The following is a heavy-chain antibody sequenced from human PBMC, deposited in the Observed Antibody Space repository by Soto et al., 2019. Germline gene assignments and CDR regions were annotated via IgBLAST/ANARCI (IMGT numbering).Heavy chain of an antibody. J-gene: IGHJ4*02. Sequence: GGSLRLSCAASGFTVSSNYMSWVRQAPGKGLEWVSVIYSGGSTYYADSVKGRFTISRDNSKNTLYLQMNSLRAEDTAVYYCAKLGVVINNFDYWGQGTLVTVSS. V-gene: IGHV3-66*04. CDR1: GFTVSSNY. CDR3: AKLGVVINNFDY. CDR2: IYSGGST. D-gene: IGHD3-3*01.